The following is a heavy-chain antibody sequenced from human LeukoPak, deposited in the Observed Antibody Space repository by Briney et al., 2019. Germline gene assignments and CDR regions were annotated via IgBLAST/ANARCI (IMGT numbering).Heavy chain of an antibody. CDR2: VYYSGTT. CDR1: GGSISSTFYY. CDR3: AGSSGWYFYWFDP. V-gene: IGHV4-39*07. D-gene: IGHD6-19*01. Sequence: SETLSLTCTVSGGSISSTFYYWGWIRQPPGKGLEWIGSVYYSGTTYYSPSLRGRVTISVDTSKNQFSLRLSSVTAADTAVYYCAGSSGWYFYWFDPWGQGTLVTVSS. J-gene: IGHJ5*02.